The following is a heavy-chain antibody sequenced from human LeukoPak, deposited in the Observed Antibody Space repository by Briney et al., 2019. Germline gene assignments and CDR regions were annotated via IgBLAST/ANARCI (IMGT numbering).Heavy chain of an antibody. D-gene: IGHD6-19*01. J-gene: IGHJ5*02. CDR3: AGSIAVAPFEP. CDR1: GGSFSSYA. CDR2: IIPMFGTP. V-gene: IGHV1-69*06. Sequence: SVKVSCKAAGGSFSSYAITWVRQAPGQGLEWMGGIIPMFGTPHYGQEFQGRLTIIADKSTNTAYMELSSLTSEDTAVYYCAGSIAVAPFEPWGQGTLVTVSS.